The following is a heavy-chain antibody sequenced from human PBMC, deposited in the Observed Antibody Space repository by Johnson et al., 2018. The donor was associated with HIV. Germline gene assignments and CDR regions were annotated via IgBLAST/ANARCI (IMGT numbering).Heavy chain of an antibody. CDR2: IKQDGSEK. J-gene: IGHJ3*02. Sequence: VQLVESGGGLVQPGGSLRVSCAASGFTFSSYWMRWVRQAPGKGLEWVAIIKQDGSEKYYVDSVKGRFTISRDNSKNTLYLQMNSLRAEDTAVYYCASDWGSRHAFDIWGQGTMVTVSS. D-gene: IGHD7-27*01. CDR3: ASDWGSRHAFDI. V-gene: IGHV3-7*01. CDR1: GFTFSSYW.